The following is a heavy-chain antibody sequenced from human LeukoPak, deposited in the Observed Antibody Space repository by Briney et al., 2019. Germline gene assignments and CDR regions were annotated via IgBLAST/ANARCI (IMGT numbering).Heavy chain of an antibody. CDR2: IWYDGSNK. D-gene: IGHD4-11*01. Sequence: GSLRLSCAASGFIFTDYGMHWVRQAPGKGLEWVAVIWYDGSNKYYADSVKGRFTISRDNSKNTLYLQMNSLRAEDTAVYYCANTDYYSNYGYWGQGTLVTVSS. CDR3: ANTDYYSNYGY. V-gene: IGHV3-33*06. CDR1: GFIFTDYG. J-gene: IGHJ4*02.